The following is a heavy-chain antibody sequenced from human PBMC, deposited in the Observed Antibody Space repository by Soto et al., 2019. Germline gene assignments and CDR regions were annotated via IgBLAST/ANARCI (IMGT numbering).Heavy chain of an antibody. D-gene: IGHD2-21*02. CDR2: IHTGGNT. J-gene: IGHJ4*02. Sequence: VQLVESGGGLVQPGGSLRLSCAVSGISVSSTFMNWVRQAAGKGLEWVAVIHTGGNTFYGDSVKGRFTISRDNSKNMVYLQMTSLRGDDTAVYFCARALVTTPPRTFDYWGQGTLVTVSS. V-gene: IGHV3-66*01. CDR1: GISVSSTF. CDR3: ARALVTTPPRTFDY.